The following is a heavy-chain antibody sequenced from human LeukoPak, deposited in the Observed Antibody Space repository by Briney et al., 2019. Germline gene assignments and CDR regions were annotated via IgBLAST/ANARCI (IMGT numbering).Heavy chain of an antibody. V-gene: IGHV3-23*01. CDR1: GFTFSSYA. CDR2: ISGSGGRT. Sequence: GGSLRLSCAASGFTFSSYAMSWVRQAPGKGLDWVAGISGSGGRTYYAHPVKGRFTISRDNSKNTLYLQMNSLRAEDTAVYYCAPHNPTWFDPWGQGTLVTVSS. D-gene: IGHD1-14*01. CDR3: APHNPTWFDP. J-gene: IGHJ5*02.